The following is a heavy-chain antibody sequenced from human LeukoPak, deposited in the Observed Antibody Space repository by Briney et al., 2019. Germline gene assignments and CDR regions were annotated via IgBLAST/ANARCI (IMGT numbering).Heavy chain of an antibody. CDR1: GFAVSTYA. V-gene: IGHV3-23*01. CDR3: AKERTSEGYFDY. D-gene: IGHD2-2*01. CDR2: ISGSGDRT. J-gene: IGHJ4*02. Sequence: PGGSLRLSCAASGFAVSTYAMSWVRQAPGKGLEWVSAISGSGDRTYYTDSVKGRFSISRDNSKNTLYLQMNSLRAEDTAVYYCAKERTSEGYFDYWGQGTLVTVSS.